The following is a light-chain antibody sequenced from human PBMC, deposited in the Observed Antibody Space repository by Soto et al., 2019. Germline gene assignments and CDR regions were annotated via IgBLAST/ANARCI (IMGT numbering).Light chain of an antibody. CDR1: QSLLHSNGYNY. V-gene: IGKV2-28*01. CDR3: MQALQTPLT. CDR2: LGS. J-gene: IGKJ4*01. Sequence: DIVMTQSPLSLPVTPGEPASISCRSSQSLLHSNGYNYLDWYLQKPGQSPQLLIYLGSNRSSWVPDRFSGSGSGTDFTLKISRVEAEDVGVYYWMQALQTPLTFGGGTKVEIK.